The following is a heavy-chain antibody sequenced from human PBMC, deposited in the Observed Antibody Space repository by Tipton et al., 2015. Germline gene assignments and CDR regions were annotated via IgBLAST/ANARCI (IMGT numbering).Heavy chain of an antibody. CDR2: INNDGSTT. J-gene: IGHJ3*01. CDR3: AKGGYSYGDAFDL. Sequence: SLRLSCAASGFTFSNYGMSWVRQAPGKGLVWVSHINNDGSTTHYADSVKGRFTISRDNAKNSLYLQMNSLRTEDSALYYCAKGGYSYGDAFDLWGQGTMVTVSS. D-gene: IGHD5-18*01. V-gene: IGHV3-74*01. CDR1: GFTFSNYG.